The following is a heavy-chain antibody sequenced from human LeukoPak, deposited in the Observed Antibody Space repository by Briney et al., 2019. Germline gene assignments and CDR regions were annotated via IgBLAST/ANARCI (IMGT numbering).Heavy chain of an antibody. CDR2: INHSGST. CDR3: ARKHRYYYGSNFDY. J-gene: IGHJ4*02. V-gene: IGHV4-34*01. D-gene: IGHD3-10*01. Sequence: SETLSLTCTVSGDSISSDYWSWIRQPPGKGLEWIGEINHSGSTNYNPSLKSRVTISVDTSKNQFSLKLSSVTAADTAVYYCARKHRYYYGSNFDYWGQGTLVTVSS. CDR1: GDSISSDY.